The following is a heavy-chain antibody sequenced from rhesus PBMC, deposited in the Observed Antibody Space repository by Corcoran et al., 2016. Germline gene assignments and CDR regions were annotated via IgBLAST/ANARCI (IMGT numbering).Heavy chain of an antibody. J-gene: IGHJ4*01. D-gene: IGHD6-31*01. Sequence: QVQLVQSGAEIKQPGASVKLSCKASGYTFTSYYMHWVRQAPGQGLEWIGLISPYNGNKGSAQNFQGRVTITTDTSPSTGYMELSSLRSEDTAVYYCTRGAAAGTHLDYWGQGVLVTVSS. CDR3: TRGAAAGTHLDY. CDR1: GYTFTSYY. V-gene: IGHV1-1*01. CDR2: ISPYNGNK.